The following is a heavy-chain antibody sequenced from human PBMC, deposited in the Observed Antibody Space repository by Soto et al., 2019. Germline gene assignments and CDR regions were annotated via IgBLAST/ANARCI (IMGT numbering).Heavy chain of an antibody. Sequence: PSETLSLTCAVYGGSFSGYYWSWIRQPPGKGLEWIGEINHSGSTNYNPSLKSRVTISVDTSKNQFSLKLSSVTAADTAVYYCARGVIGAAGINYYFYSLGLGTLLTVSS. CDR3: ARGVIGAAGINYYFYS. D-gene: IGHD6-13*01. CDR2: INHSGST. V-gene: IGHV4-34*01. J-gene: IGHJ4*02. CDR1: GGSFSGYY.